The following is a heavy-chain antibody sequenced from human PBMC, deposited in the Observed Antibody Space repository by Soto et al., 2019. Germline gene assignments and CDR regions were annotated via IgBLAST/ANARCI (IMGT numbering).Heavy chain of an antibody. J-gene: IGHJ6*02. CDR3: ARDLAGEADYYYYYGMDV. D-gene: IGHD2-21*01. Sequence: PGGSLRLSCAASGFTFSSYEMNWVRQAPGKGLEWVSYISSSGSTIYYADSVKGRFTISRDNAKNSLYLQMNSLRAEDTAVYYCARDLAGEADYYYYYGMDVWGQGTTVTVSS. V-gene: IGHV3-48*03. CDR2: ISSSGSTI. CDR1: GFTFSSYE.